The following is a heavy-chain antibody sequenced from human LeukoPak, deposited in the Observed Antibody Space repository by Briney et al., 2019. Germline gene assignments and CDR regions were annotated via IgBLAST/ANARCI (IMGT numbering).Heavy chain of an antibody. Sequence: PGGSLRLSCAASGFTFSDYYMSWIRQAPGKGLEWVSYISSSGSTIYYADSVKGRFTISRDNAKNSLYLQMNSLRAEDTAVYYCAKGRDMYYNDSSGYKGDNWGQGTLVTVSS. D-gene: IGHD3-22*01. CDR2: ISSSGSTI. CDR3: AKGRDMYYNDSSGYKGDN. J-gene: IGHJ4*02. CDR1: GFTFSDYY. V-gene: IGHV3-11*04.